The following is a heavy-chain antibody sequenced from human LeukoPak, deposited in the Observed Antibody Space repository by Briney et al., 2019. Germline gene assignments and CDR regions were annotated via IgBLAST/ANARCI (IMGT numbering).Heavy chain of an antibody. Sequence: ASVKVSCKASGYTFTGYYMHWVRQAPGQGLEWMEWINPNSGGTNYAQKFQGRVTMTRDTSISTAYMGLSRLRSDDTAVYYCAREYSSSSFDYWGQGTLVTVSS. CDR2: INPNSGGT. J-gene: IGHJ4*02. V-gene: IGHV1-2*02. CDR3: AREYSSSSFDY. CDR1: GYTFTGYY. D-gene: IGHD6-6*01.